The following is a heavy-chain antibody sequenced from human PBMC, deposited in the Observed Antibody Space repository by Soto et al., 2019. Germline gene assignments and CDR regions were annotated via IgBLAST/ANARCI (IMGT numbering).Heavy chain of an antibody. CDR2: ISAFNGNT. CDR1: GYNLTSYG. J-gene: IGHJ4*02. CDR3: AREGAYGDYDS. V-gene: IGHV1-18*01. Sequence: GASVKVSCKASGYNLTSYGISWVRQAPGQGLEWMGWISAFNGNTNYAQKLQGRVTMTTDTSTSTAYKELRSLRSDDTAVYYCAREGAYGDYDSWGQGTLVTVSS. D-gene: IGHD4-17*01.